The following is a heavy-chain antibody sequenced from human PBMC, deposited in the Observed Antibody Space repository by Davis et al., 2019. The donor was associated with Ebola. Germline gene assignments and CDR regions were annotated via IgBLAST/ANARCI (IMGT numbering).Heavy chain of an antibody. V-gene: IGHV3-48*02. CDR2: ISSSSSYT. CDR3: ACYWNGMDV. D-gene: IGHD2-15*01. J-gene: IGHJ6*04. Sequence: PGGSLRLSCTDSVITFSSYAMTWVRQAPGKGLEWVSYISSSSSYTNYADSVKGRFTISRDNAKNSLYLQMNSLRDEDTAVYYCACYWNGMDVWGKGTTVTVSS. CDR1: VITFSSYA.